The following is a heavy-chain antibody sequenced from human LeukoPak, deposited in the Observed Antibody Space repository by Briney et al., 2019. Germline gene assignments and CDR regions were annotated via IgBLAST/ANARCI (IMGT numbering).Heavy chain of an antibody. Sequence: ASVKVSCEASGYTFTGYYMHWVRQAPGQGLEWMGWINPNSGGTNYAQKFQGGVTMTRDTSISTAYMELSRLRSDDTAVYYCARDDGGSYFLLDAFDIWGQGTMVTVSS. J-gene: IGHJ3*02. CDR3: ARDDGGSYFLLDAFDI. V-gene: IGHV1-2*02. D-gene: IGHD1-26*01. CDR1: GYTFTGYY. CDR2: INPNSGGT.